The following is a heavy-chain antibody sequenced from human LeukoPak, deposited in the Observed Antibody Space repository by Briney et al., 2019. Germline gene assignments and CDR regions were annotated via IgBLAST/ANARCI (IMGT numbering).Heavy chain of an antibody. CDR2: VYHTGTT. CDR1: GYSVSTYY. CDR3: ARHKRPTAAGTVGFDA. D-gene: IGHD6-13*01. V-gene: IGHV4-59*08. J-gene: IGHJ5*02. Sequence: SATVSLTCTVSGYSVSTYYWSWIRQPPGAGLEWMAFVYHTGTTKYNPSHKSRLTTSEGTSKHQLSLRLSSVTAADTAVYYCARHKRPTAAGTVGFDAWGQGTLVTVSS.